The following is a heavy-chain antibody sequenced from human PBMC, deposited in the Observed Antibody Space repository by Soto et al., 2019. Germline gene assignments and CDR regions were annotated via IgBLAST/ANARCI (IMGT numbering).Heavy chain of an antibody. J-gene: IGHJ3*02. CDR1: GFTFKYIW. CDR2: IKSRTDGGAT. V-gene: IGHV3-15*07. Sequence: EVQLLESGGDLVEPGGSLRLSCAASGFTFKYIWLIWVRQAPGKGLEWVGRIKSRTDGGATDYAAPVKGRFTISRDDSKNPLYLQMDGLTTEDTAVYFCAALRAGSGWKGDDAFNIWGQGTMVTVSS. CDR3: AALRAGSGWKGDDAFNI. D-gene: IGHD6-19*01.